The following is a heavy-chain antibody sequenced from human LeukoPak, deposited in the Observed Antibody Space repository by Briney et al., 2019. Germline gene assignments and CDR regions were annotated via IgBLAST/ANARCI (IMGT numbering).Heavy chain of an antibody. J-gene: IGHJ5*02. Sequence: PGASLRLSCAASGFTFSSYAMSWVRQAPGKGLEWVSAISGSGGSTYYADSVKGRFTISRDNSKNTLYLQMNSLRAEDTAVYYCAKTYYYGSGSYGVDWFDHWGQGTLVTVSS. CDR1: GFTFSSYA. CDR3: AKTYYYGSGSYGVDWFDH. D-gene: IGHD3-10*01. CDR2: ISGSGGST. V-gene: IGHV3-23*01.